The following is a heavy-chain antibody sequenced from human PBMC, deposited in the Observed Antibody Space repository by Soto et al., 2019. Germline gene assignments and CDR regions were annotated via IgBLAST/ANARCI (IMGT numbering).Heavy chain of an antibody. CDR2: IIPIFGTA. CDR3: ARDRRPERLLQFDY. CDR1: GGTFSSYA. Sequence: SVKVSCKASGGTFSSYAISWVRQAPGQGLEWMGGIIPIFGTANYAQKFQGRVTITADESTSTAYMELSSLRSEDTAVYYCARDRRPERLLQFDYWGQGTLVTVSS. D-gene: IGHD2-21*01. J-gene: IGHJ4*02. V-gene: IGHV1-69*13.